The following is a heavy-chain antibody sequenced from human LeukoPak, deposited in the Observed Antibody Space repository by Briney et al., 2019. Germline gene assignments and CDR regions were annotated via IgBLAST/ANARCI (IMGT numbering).Heavy chain of an antibody. J-gene: IGHJ4*02. CDR2: IYSGDNT. Sequence: GGSLRLSCAPSGFTVSNNYMSWVRQAPGKGLEWVSVIYSGDNTYYVESVKGRFTISRDNSKNTLFLQMNRLRAEDTAVYYCAGRRVLDASFDYWGQGTLVTVSS. V-gene: IGHV3-66*02. CDR3: AGRRVLDASFDY. D-gene: IGHD2-2*01. CDR1: GFTVSNNY.